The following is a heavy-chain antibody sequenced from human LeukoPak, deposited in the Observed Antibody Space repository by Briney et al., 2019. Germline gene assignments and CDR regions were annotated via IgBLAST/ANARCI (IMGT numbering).Heavy chain of an antibody. CDR2: IIPIFGTA. D-gene: IGHD3-10*01. V-gene: IGHV1-69*05. CDR1: GGTFTSDA. Sequence: SVKVSCKASGGTFTSDAISWVRQAPGQGLEWMGGIIPIFGTANHAQKFQGRVTITTDESTSTAYMELSSLRSEDTAVYYCARGRITMVRGGREGYNWFDPWGQGTLVTVSS. CDR3: ARGRITMVRGGREGYNWFDP. J-gene: IGHJ5*02.